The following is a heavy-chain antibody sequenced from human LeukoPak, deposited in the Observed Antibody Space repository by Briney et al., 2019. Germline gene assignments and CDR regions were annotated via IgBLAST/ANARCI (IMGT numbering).Heavy chain of an antibody. CDR2: INHSGST. Sequence: PSETLSLXCTVSGGSISSYYWSWIRQPPGKGLEWIGEINHSGSTNYNPSLKSRVTISVDTSKNQFSLKLSSVTAADTAVYYCARGDYDYVWGSYRYTRIYYFDYWGQGTLVTVSS. D-gene: IGHD3-16*02. J-gene: IGHJ4*02. V-gene: IGHV4-34*01. CDR1: GGSISSYY. CDR3: ARGDYDYVWGSYRYTRIYYFDY.